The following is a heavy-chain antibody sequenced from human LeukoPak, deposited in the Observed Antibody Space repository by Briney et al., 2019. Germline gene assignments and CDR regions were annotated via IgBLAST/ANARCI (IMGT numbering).Heavy chain of an antibody. D-gene: IGHD3-22*01. CDR3: AKDRGYHYDSSGYYRMDAFDI. V-gene: IGHV3-30*02. CDR1: GFTFSSYS. CDR2: IRYDEINR. Sequence: GGSLRLSCAASGFTFSSYSMNWVRQAPGKGLEWMAFIRYDEINRYYADSVKGRFTISRDSSKNTLYLQMNSLRAEDTAVYYCAKDRGYHYDSSGYYRMDAFDIWGQGTMVTVSS. J-gene: IGHJ3*02.